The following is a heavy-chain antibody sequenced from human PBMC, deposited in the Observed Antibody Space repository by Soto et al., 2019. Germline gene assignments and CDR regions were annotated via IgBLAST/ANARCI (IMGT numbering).Heavy chain of an antibody. Sequence: QVQLVQSGAEVKKPGSSVKVSCKASGGTFSSYAISWVRQAPGQGLEWMGGIIPIFGTANYAQKFQGRVTITADESTSTAYMELSSLRSEDTAVYYCAREASVVTPGYYYYYYGMDVWGQGTTVTVSS. J-gene: IGHJ6*02. V-gene: IGHV1-69*01. D-gene: IGHD2-21*02. CDR2: IIPIFGTA. CDR3: AREASVVTPGYYYYYYGMDV. CDR1: GGTFSSYA.